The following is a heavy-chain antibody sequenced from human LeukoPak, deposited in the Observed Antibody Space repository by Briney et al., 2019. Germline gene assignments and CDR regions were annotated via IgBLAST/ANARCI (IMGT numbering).Heavy chain of an antibody. Sequence: PSETLTLTCAVYGGSFSGYYWSWIRQPPGKGLEWIGEINHSGSTNYNPSLKSRVTISVDTSKNKFSLKLSSVTAADTAVYYCARRLGYYDFWSGSNWFDPWGQRTLVTVSS. D-gene: IGHD3-3*01. CDR1: GGSFSGYY. J-gene: IGHJ5*02. V-gene: IGHV4-34*01. CDR2: INHSGST. CDR3: ARRLGYYDFWSGSNWFDP.